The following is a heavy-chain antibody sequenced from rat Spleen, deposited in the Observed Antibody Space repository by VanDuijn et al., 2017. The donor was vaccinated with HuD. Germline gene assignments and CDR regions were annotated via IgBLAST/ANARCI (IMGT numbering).Heavy chain of an antibody. V-gene: IGHV2-13*01. CDR3: TSPFRWFAY. J-gene: IGHJ3*01. Sequence: QVQLKESGPGLVQPSQTLSLTCTVSGFSLTSNSVSWVRQPPGKGLEWMGVIWGNGSPNYNSALKSRLSISRDTSKSQVFLKMNSLQTEDTAIYFCTSPFRWFAYWGQGTLVTVSS. CDR1: GFSLTSNS. CDR2: IWGNGSP.